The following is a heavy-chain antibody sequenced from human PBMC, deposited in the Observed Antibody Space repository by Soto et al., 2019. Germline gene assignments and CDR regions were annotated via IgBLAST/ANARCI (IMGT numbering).Heavy chain of an antibody. CDR1: GGTFSSYA. J-gene: IGHJ6*02. V-gene: IGHV1-69*13. CDR2: IIPIFGTA. Sequence: GASVKVSCKASGGTFSSYAISWVRQAPGQGLGWMGGIIPIFGTANYAQKFQGRVTITADESTSTAYMELSSLRSEDTAVYYCARVLRDSYGYYYYGMDVWGQGTTVAVSS. CDR3: ARVLRDSYGYYYYGMDV. D-gene: IGHD5-18*01.